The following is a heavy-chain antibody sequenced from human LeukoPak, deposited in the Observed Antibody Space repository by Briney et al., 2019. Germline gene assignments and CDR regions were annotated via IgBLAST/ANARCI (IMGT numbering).Heavy chain of an antibody. V-gene: IGHV3-23*01. CDR2: ISGSGVTT. CDR1: EFNFSSYA. Sequence: GGSLRLSCAVSEFNFSSYAMNWVRQAPGKGLEWVSGISGSGVTTYYADSVKGRFTISRDNSKTTLYLQMNSLRAEDTAVYYCAKDYYGSGSYYNGEFDSWGQGTLVTVSS. J-gene: IGHJ4*02. CDR3: AKDYYGSGSYYNGEFDS. D-gene: IGHD3-10*01.